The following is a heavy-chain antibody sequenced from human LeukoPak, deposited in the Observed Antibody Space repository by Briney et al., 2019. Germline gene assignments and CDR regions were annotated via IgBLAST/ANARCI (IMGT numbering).Heavy chain of an antibody. CDR3: ARCSTKKHDY. J-gene: IGHJ4*02. CDR2: MNPDSGNT. Sequence: GASVKVSCKASGYTFTSYDINWVRQATGQGLEWMGWMNPDSGNTGYAQKFQGRVTMTRNTSLGTAYMELSSLRSEDTAVYYCARCSTKKHDYWGQGTLVTVSS. D-gene: IGHD2-2*01. V-gene: IGHV1-8*01. CDR1: GYTFTSYD.